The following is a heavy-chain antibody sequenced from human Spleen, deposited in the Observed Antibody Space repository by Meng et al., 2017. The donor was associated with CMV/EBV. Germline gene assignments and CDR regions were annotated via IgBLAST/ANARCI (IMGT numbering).Heavy chain of an antibody. CDR1: GFIFSTYS. V-gene: IGHV3-21*01. Sequence: GGSLRLSCAASGFIFSTYSMNWVRQAPGKGLEWVSSISGSSTYIYYADSVKGRFTISRDNAKNSLYLQVNSLRAEDTAVYYCAREVGYVFDIWGQGTMVTVSS. CDR3: AREVGYVFDI. CDR2: ISGSSTYI. J-gene: IGHJ3*02.